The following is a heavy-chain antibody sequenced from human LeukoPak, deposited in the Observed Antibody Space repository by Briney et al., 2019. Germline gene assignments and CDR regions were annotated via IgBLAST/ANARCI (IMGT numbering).Heavy chain of an antibody. D-gene: IGHD1-1*01. CDR3: ARDGNRDGDMDV. J-gene: IGHJ6*03. CDR2: ISSSSSLI. Sequence: GGSLRLSCAASGFTFVSYNMNWVRQAPGKGLEWVAYISSSSSLIYYAGSVKGLFTVSRDSAKRSLYLQMNSLRAEDTAVYYCARDGNRDGDMDVWGKGTTVTVSS. CDR1: GFTFVSYN. V-gene: IGHV3-48*01.